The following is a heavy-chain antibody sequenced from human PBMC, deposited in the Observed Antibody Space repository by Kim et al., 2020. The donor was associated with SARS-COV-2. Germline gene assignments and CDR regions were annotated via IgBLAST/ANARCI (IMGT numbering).Heavy chain of an antibody. Sequence: YADSVKGRFTITRDNSKNTLYLQMNSLRAEDTAVYYCARDDYSGEYGMDVWGQGTTVTVSS. CDR3: ARDDYSGEYGMDV. V-gene: IGHV3-53*01. D-gene: IGHD2-15*01. J-gene: IGHJ6*02.